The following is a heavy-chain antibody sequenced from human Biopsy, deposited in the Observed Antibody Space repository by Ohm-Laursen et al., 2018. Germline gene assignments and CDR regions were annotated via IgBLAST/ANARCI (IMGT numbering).Heavy chain of an antibody. J-gene: IGHJ6*02. CDR1: GFAFNLYE. D-gene: IGHD1-26*01. CDR3: ARLNSGTYDASDL. CDR2: IYGGGNPV. V-gene: IGHV3-48*03. Sequence: SLRLSCTASGFAFNLYEMNWVRQAPGKGMEWISYIYGGGNPVSYADSVKGRFTISRDNAHNSLYLHMNSLRAEDTAVYYCARLNSGTYDASDLWGQGTTVTVSS.